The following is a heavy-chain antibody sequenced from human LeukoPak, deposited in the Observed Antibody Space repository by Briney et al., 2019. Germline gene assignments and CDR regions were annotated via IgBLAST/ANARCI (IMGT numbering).Heavy chain of an antibody. V-gene: IGHV3-11*04. J-gene: IGHJ4*02. Sequence: GGSLRLSCAASGFTFSDYYMSWIRQAPGKGLEWVSYISSSSSSIYDADSVRGRFTISRDNAKNSLYLQMNSLRAEDTAVYYCAGSILTGYPNFDYWGQGTLVTVSS. D-gene: IGHD3-9*01. CDR3: AGSILTGYPNFDY. CDR2: ISSSSSSI. CDR1: GFTFSDYY.